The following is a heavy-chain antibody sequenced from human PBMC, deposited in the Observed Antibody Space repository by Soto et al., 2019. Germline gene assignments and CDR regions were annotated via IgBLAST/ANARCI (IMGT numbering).Heavy chain of an antibody. J-gene: IGHJ4*02. CDR2: INPNSGGT. CDR1: GYTFTGYY. D-gene: IGHD6-19*01. V-gene: IGHV1-2*04. CDR3: ARDGGVRGVAGTSVHFDY. Sequence: ASVKVSCKASGYTFTGYYMHWVRQAPGQGLEWMGWINPNSGGTNYAQKFQGWVTMTRDRSISTAYMELGRLRSDDTAVYYCARDGGVRGVAGTSVHFDYWGQGTLVTVSS.